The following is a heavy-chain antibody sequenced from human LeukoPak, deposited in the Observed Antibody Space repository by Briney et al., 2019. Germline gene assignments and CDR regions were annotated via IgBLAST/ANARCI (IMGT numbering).Heavy chain of an antibody. D-gene: IGHD3-22*01. V-gene: IGHV3-21*01. J-gene: IGHJ4*02. CDR3: TRHYYDSSGTRGYFDY. CDR2: ISSSSSYI. CDR1: RFTFSSYS. Sequence: HGGSLRLSCAASRFTFSSYSMNWVRQAPGKGLEWVSSISSSSSYIYYADSVKGRFTISRDNAKNSLYLQMNSLRAEDTAVYYCTRHYYDSSGTRGYFDYWGQGTLVTVS.